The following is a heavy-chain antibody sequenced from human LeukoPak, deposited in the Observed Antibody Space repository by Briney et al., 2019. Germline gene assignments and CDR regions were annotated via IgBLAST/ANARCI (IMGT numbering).Heavy chain of an antibody. V-gene: IGHV3-48*01. CDR2: ISSSSSTI. J-gene: IGHJ4*02. CDR3: ARDWPGDSSGYPDY. CDR1: GFTFGSYS. Sequence: GGSLRLSCAASGFTFGSYSMNWVRQAPGKGLEWVSYISSSSSTIYYADSVKGRFTISRDNAKNSLYLQMNSLRAEDTAVYYCARDWPGDSSGYPDYWGQGTLVTVSS. D-gene: IGHD3-22*01.